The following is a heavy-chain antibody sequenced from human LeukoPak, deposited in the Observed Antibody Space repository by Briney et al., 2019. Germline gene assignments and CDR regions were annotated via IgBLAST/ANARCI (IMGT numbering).Heavy chain of an antibody. J-gene: IGHJ3*02. Sequence: SVKVSCKASGGTFSSYAISWVRQAPGQGLEWMGGIIPIFGTANYAQKFQGRVTITADESTSTAYMELSSLRSEDTAVYYCAADPGKPDAFDIWGQGTMVTVSS. CDR3: AADPGKPDAFDI. V-gene: IGHV1-69*13. CDR1: GGTFSSYA. CDR2: IIPIFGTA. D-gene: IGHD1-1*01.